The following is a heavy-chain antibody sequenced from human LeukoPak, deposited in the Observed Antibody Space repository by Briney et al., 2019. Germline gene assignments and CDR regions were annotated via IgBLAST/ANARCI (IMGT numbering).Heavy chain of an antibody. Sequence: PSETLSLTCTVSGGSISSSSYYWGWIRQPPGKGLEWIGSISYSGSTYYNPSLKSRVTISVVTSKNQFSLKLSSVTAADTAVYYCASKLWFGDQALDYWGQGTLVTVSS. V-gene: IGHV4-39*01. CDR1: GGSISSSSYY. J-gene: IGHJ4*02. D-gene: IGHD3-10*01. CDR3: ASKLWFGDQALDY. CDR2: ISYSGST.